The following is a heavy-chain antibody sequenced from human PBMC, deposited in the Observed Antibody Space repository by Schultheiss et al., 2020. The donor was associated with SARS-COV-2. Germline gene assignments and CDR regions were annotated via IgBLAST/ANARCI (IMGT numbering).Heavy chain of an antibody. CDR1: GFTFSSYG. V-gene: IGHV3-33*01. J-gene: IGHJ6*02. CDR3: ARGVDGHPNYYYYGMDV. Sequence: GESLKISCAASGFTFSSYGMHWVRQAPGKGLEWVAVIWYDGSNKYYADSVKGRFTISRDNSKNTLYLQMNSLRAEDTAVYYCARGVDGHPNYYYYGMDVWGQGTTVTVSS. CDR2: IWYDGSNK.